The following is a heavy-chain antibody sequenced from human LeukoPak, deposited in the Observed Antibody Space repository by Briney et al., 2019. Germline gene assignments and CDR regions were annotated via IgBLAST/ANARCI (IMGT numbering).Heavy chain of an antibody. CDR1: GFTFSSYS. CDR3: ARSGFSGVGPLDYYYMDV. Sequence: GGSLRLSCAASGFTFSSYSMNWVRQAPGKGLEWVSSISSSSSYIYYADSVKGRFTISRDNAKNSLYLQMNSLRAEDTAVYYCARSGFSGVGPLDYYYMDVWGKGTTVTVSS. CDR2: ISSSSSYI. D-gene: IGHD3-16*01. V-gene: IGHV3-21*01. J-gene: IGHJ6*03.